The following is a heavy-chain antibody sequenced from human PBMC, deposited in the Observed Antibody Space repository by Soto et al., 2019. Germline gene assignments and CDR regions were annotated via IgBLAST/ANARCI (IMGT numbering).Heavy chain of an antibody. CDR3: ARDDELSGAVHYYYYGMDV. D-gene: IGHD3-16*02. J-gene: IGHJ6*02. CDR1: GGTFSSYA. CDR2: IIPIFGTA. Sequence: GASVKVSCKASGGTFSSYAISWVRQAPGQGLEWMGGIIPIFGTANYAQKFQGRVTITADESTSTAYMELSSLRSEDTAVYYCARDDELSGAVHYYYYGMDVWGQGTTVTAP. V-gene: IGHV1-69*13.